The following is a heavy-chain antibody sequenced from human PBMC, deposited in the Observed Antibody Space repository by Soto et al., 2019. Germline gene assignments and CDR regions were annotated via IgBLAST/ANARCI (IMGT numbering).Heavy chain of an antibody. CDR3: AKSLLFVDHAYMDV. V-gene: IGHV1-69*02. CDR2: IIPIKGRA. D-gene: IGHD2-21*01. CDR1: GGSFTSYT. Sequence: QVQLVQSGAEVKKPGSSVKVSCEASGGSFTSYTFTWVRQAPGQGLEWMGRIIPIKGRADYALKLQDRVTITADRSTKTVYVELRGLRPEDTAIYYCAKSLLFVDHAYMDVWGKGTTVTVSS. J-gene: IGHJ6*03.